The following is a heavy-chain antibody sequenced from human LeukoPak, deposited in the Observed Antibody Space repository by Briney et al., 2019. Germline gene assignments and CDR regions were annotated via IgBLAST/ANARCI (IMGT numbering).Heavy chain of an antibody. CDR1: GFTFSSYA. J-gene: IGHJ4*02. CDR3: AKRREPAATKYYFDC. D-gene: IGHD2-2*01. Sequence: GGSLRLSCAASGFTFSSYAMSWVRQAPGKGLEWVSAISGSGGTTYYADSGKGRFTISRDNSKTTLYLQMNSLRAEDTAVYYCAKRREPAATKYYFDCWGQGTLVTVSS. CDR2: ISGSGGTT. V-gene: IGHV3-23*01.